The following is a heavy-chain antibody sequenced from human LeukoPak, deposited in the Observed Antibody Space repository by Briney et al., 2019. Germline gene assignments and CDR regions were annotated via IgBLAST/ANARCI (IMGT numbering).Heavy chain of an antibody. Sequence: SETLSLTCTVSGGSISSYYRSWIRQPAGKGLEWIGRIYTSGSTNYNPSLKSRVTMSVDTSKNQFSLKLSSVTAADTAVYYCARAPEYYYDSSGSPVAFDIWGQGTMVTVSS. CDR3: ARAPEYYYDSSGSPVAFDI. V-gene: IGHV4-4*07. D-gene: IGHD3-22*01. J-gene: IGHJ3*02. CDR1: GGSISSYY. CDR2: IYTSGST.